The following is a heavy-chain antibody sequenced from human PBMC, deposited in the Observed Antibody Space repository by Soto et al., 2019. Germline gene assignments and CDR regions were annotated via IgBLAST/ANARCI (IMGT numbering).Heavy chain of an antibody. Sequence: PGGSLRLSCAASGFTFSSYGMHWVRQAPGKGLEWVAVIWYDGSNKYYADSVKGRFTISRDNSKNTLYLQMNSLRAEDTAVYYCARDGIVGATTNYYYVMDVWGKGTTVTVSS. V-gene: IGHV3-33*01. J-gene: IGHJ6*04. CDR2: IWYDGSNK. CDR3: ARDGIVGATTNYYYVMDV. CDR1: GFTFSSYG. D-gene: IGHD1-26*01.